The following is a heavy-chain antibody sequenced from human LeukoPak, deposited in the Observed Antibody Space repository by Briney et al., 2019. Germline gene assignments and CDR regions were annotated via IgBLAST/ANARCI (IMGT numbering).Heavy chain of an antibody. Sequence: SQTLSLTCTVSGGSISSGDYYWSWIRQPPGKGLEWIGYIYYSGSTYYNPSLKSRVTVSVDTSKNQFSLKLSSVTAADTAVYYCARAKSSGLNWFDPWGQGTLVTVSS. J-gene: IGHJ5*02. CDR1: GGSISSGDYY. V-gene: IGHV4-30-4*01. CDR3: ARAKSSGLNWFDP. CDR2: IYYSGST. D-gene: IGHD3-22*01.